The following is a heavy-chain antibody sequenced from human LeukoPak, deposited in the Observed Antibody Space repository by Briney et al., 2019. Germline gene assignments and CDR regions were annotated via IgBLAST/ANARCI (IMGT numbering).Heavy chain of an antibody. CDR3: ARAIAAGYYYDSSGYRSSMVY. CDR1: GFVFSNYG. D-gene: IGHD3-22*01. CDR2: IRYDGNNK. V-gene: IGHV3-30*02. J-gene: IGHJ4*02. Sequence: GGSLRLSCAASGFVFSNYGIHWIRQSPDKRLQWVAFIRYDGNNKYYADSVKGRFTISRDNSKNTLYLQMNSLRAEDTAVYYCARAIAAGYYYDSSGYRSSMVYWGQGTLVTVSS.